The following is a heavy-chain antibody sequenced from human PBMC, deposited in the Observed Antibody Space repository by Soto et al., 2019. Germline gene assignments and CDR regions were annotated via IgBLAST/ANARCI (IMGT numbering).Heavy chain of an antibody. V-gene: IGHV4-59*08. J-gene: IGHJ6*02. CDR1: SGPSSRHN. CDR3: VRQGIGNLHGLVDV. Sequence: QVQLQQSGPGLVKPSETLSLTCTVSSGPSSRHNWGWIRQSPGRGLEWIGYVYNTGGTSYNPSLKSRVTLSADTSANPLSLTLSSVTAADTAIYYCVRQGIGNLHGLVDVWGQGTTVSVSS. D-gene: IGHD1-1*01. CDR2: VYNTGGT.